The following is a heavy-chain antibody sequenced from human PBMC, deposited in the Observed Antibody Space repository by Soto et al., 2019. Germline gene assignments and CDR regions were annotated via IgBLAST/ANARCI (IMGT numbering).Heavy chain of an antibody. CDR2: IIPIRGRA. CDR3: ARGDELSFDY. J-gene: IGHJ4*02. V-gene: IGHV1-46*01. D-gene: IGHD3-16*01. Sequence: ASVKVSCKASGYTFTSYYMHWVRQAPGQGLEWMGIIIPIRGRASYAQKFQGRVTITADKSTSTAYMELSSLRSEDTAVYYCARGDELSFDYWGQGTLVTVSS. CDR1: GYTFTSYY.